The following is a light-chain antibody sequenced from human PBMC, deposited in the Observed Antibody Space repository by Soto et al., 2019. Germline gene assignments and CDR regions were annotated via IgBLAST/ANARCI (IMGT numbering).Light chain of an antibody. J-gene: IGKJ5*01. CDR2: DAS. CDR1: QSISTY. CDR3: QQSYTTPIT. Sequence: DIQMTQSPSSLSASVGDRVTITCRASQSISTYLSWYQQKPGKAPKLLIYDASTLQSGLPSKFSGSGSGTDLTLTISSLQPQDFETYYCQQSYTTPITFGQGTRLQIK. V-gene: IGKV1-39*01.